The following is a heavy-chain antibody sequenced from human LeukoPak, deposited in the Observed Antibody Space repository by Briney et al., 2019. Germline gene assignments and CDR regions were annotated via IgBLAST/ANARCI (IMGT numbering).Heavy chain of an antibody. V-gene: IGHV3-21*01. J-gene: IGHJ4*02. CDR2: ISSSSSYI. D-gene: IGHD6-13*01. Sequence: GGFLRLSCAASGFTFSSYSMNWVRQAPGKGLEWVSSISSSSSYIYYADSVKGRFTISRDNAKNSLYLQMNSLRAEDTAVYYCARSIDSSSWTLWGQGTLVTVSS. CDR3: ARSIDSSSWTL. CDR1: GFTFSSYS.